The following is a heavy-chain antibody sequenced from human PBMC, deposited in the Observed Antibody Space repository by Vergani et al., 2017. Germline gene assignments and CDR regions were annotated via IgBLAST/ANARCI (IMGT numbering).Heavy chain of an antibody. Sequence: EVQLVESGGVVVQPGGSLRVSCAASGFTFDDYTMHWVRQAPGKGLQWVSLISWDGGTTYYADSVKGRFTISRDNSKNSLYLQMNSLRTEDTAFYYCAKDISIRGYSSGDYWGQGTLVTVSP. D-gene: IGHD6-19*01. CDR1: GFTFDDYT. V-gene: IGHV3-43*01. CDR2: ISWDGGTT. CDR3: AKDISIRGYSSGDY. J-gene: IGHJ4*02.